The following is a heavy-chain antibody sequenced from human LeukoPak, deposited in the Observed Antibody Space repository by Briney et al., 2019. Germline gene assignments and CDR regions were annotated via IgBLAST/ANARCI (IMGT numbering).Heavy chain of an antibody. Sequence: GGSLRLSCAASEINFDDNAMHWVRQPPGKGLEWVSGIYWNSGTIGYAVSVKGRFTISRDNAKNTLYLQMKSLRPDDTAFYYCVKDRSRGPHTVANILDFWGQGTLVTVSS. V-gene: IGHV3-9*01. J-gene: IGHJ4*02. D-gene: IGHD1/OR15-1a*01. CDR2: IYWNSGTI. CDR1: EINFDDNA. CDR3: VKDRSRGPHTVANILDF.